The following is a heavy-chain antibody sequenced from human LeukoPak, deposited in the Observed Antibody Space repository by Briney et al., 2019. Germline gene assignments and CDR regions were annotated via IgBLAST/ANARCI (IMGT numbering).Heavy chain of an antibody. D-gene: IGHD6-19*01. Sequence: GGSLRLSCAASGNYWMHWVRQAPGKGLEWVTVISYDGSNKYYADSVKGRFTISRDNSKNTLYLQMNSLRAEDTAVYYCARDIAVAGTWYYFDYWGQGTLVTVSS. V-gene: IGHV3-30-3*01. CDR1: GNYW. CDR3: ARDIAVAGTWYYFDY. CDR2: ISYDGSNK. J-gene: IGHJ4*02.